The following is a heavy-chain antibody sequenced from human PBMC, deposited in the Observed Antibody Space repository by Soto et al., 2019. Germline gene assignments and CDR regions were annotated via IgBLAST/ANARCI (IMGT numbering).Heavy chain of an antibody. V-gene: IGHV1-18*01. Sequence: ASVKVSCKASGYTVTSYGISWVRQAPGQGLEWMGWISAYNGNTNYTQKLQGRVTMTTDTSTSTAYMELRSLRSDDTAVYYCAREVYYYDSSGPRVLWFFDYWGQGTLVTVSS. CDR1: GYTVTSYG. CDR3: AREVYYYDSSGPRVLWFFDY. CDR2: ISAYNGNT. J-gene: IGHJ4*02. D-gene: IGHD3-22*01.